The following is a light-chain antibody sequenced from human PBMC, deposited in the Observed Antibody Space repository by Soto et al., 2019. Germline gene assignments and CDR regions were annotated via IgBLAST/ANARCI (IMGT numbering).Light chain of an antibody. CDR3: HQRQSWPRT. V-gene: IGKV3-11*01. CDR2: LAS. CDR1: QAVNTR. Sequence: EIVLTQSPATLSSFPGDRVTLSCRASQAVNTRLAWYQHKPGQAPRLLIYLASNRAAGVPARFSGSGSGTDFTLTISDVEPEDFEVYYCHQRQSWPRTLAHGTKVDIK. J-gene: IGKJ1*01.